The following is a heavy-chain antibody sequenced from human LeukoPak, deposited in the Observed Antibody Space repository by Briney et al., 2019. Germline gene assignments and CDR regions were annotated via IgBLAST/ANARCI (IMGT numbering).Heavy chain of an antibody. CDR2: IYYSGST. J-gene: IGHJ4*02. CDR3: ARDLRRVGEFSLFLY. D-gene: IGHD3-16*02. V-gene: IGHV4-39*07. Sequence: SSETLSLTCTVSGGSISSSSYYWGWIRQPPGKGLEWIGSIYYSGSTYYNPSLKSRVTISVDTSKNQFSLKLSSVTAADTAVYYCARDLRRVGEFSLFLYWGQGTLVTVSS. CDR1: GGSISSSSYY.